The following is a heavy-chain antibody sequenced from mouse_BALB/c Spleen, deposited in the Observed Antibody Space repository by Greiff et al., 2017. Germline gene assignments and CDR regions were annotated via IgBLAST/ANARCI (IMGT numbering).Heavy chain of an antibody. J-gene: IGHJ4*01. V-gene: IGHV5-6-2*01. CDR3: ARQTPAYYAMDY. CDR1: GFTFSSYY. Sequence: EVQGVESGGGLVKLGGSLKLSCAASGFTFSSYYMSWVRQTPEKRLELVAAINSNGGSTYYPDTVKGRFTISRDNAKNTLYLQMSSLKSEDTALYYCARQTPAYYAMDYWGQGTSVTVSS. CDR2: INSNGGST.